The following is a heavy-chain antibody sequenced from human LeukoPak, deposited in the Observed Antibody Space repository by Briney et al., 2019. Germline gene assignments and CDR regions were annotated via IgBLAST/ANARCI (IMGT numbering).Heavy chain of an antibody. D-gene: IGHD2-15*01. V-gene: IGHV1-69*04. Sequence: SVKVSCKASGGAFISDGISWVRQAPGQGLEWMGRLITISRIPNYAQKFKGRVTISADISTSTAYMELRSLRCEDTAVYYCARVVGEGSFDPWGQGTLVTVSS. CDR1: GGAFISDG. CDR3: ARVVGEGSFDP. J-gene: IGHJ5*02. CDR2: LITISRIP.